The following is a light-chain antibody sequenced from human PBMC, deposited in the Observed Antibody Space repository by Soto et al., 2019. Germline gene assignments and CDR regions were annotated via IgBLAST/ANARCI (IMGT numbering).Light chain of an antibody. CDR3: QQYGKSPQT. J-gene: IGKJ1*01. Sequence: EIVFTQSPGTLSFSPAASATLSCRASRSVGTFLAWYQQKPGQAPRLLIYGASTRATGIPARFSGSGSGTDFTLTISRLEPEDFAVYYCQQYGKSPQTVGQGTKVDIK. CDR2: GAS. V-gene: IGKV3-20*01. CDR1: RSVGTF.